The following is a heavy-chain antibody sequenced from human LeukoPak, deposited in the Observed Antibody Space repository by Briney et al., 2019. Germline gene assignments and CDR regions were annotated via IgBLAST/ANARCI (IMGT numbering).Heavy chain of an antibody. CDR2: ISYDGSNK. V-gene: IGHV3-30*18. CDR1: GFTFISFG. J-gene: IGHJ4*02. CDR3: AKDWDPGYYDSSGSYPDY. Sequence: GGSLRLSCAASGFTFISFGMHWVRQAPGKGLEWVALISYDGSNKYYADSVKGRFTISRDNSENTLYLQMNSLRAEDAAVYYCAKDWDPGYYDSSGSYPDYWGQGTLVTVSS. D-gene: IGHD3-22*01.